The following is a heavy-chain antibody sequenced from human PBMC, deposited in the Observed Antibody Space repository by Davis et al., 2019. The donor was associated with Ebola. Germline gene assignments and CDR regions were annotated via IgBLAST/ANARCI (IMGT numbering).Heavy chain of an antibody. Sequence: ASVKVSCKASGYTFTGYYMHWVRQAPGQGLEWMEWINPNSGGTNYAQKFQGRVTMTRDTSISTAYMELSRLRSDDTAVYYCARDRPAAIRSVNWLDPWGQGTLVTVSS. V-gene: IGHV1-2*02. CDR3: ARDRPAAIRSVNWLDP. J-gene: IGHJ5*02. D-gene: IGHD2-2*02. CDR2: INPNSGGT. CDR1: GYTFTGYY.